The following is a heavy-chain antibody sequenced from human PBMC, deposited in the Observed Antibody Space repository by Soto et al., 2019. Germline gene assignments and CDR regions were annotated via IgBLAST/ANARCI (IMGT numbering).Heavy chain of an antibody. CDR3: ARAIVGPTTTGWLDP. CDR1: GGTFSRYA. V-gene: IGHV1-69*01. Sequence: QVQLVQSGAEVKKPASSVKVSCKASGGTFSRYAISWVRQAPGQGLEWLGAIIPIFGTANYAQNFQGRVTITANESKSTAYMELSSLRFKDTAVYYCARAIVGPTTTGWLDPWGQGTMVIDSS. J-gene: IGHJ5*02. CDR2: IIPIFGTA. D-gene: IGHD1-26*01.